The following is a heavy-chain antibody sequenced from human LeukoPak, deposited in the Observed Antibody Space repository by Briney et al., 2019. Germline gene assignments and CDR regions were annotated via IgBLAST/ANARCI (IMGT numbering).Heavy chain of an antibody. CDR2: INSDGSDT. J-gene: IGHJ5*02. CDR3: ALLAAAYSES. D-gene: IGHD6-13*01. CDR1: GFTFSSYW. V-gene: IGHV3-74*01. Sequence: PGGSLRLSCAGSGFTFSSYWMHWVRQAPGKGLVWVSRINSDGSDTIYADSVKGRFTISRDNAKNTLYLQMNSLRAEDTAVYYCALLAAAYSESWGQGTLVTVSS.